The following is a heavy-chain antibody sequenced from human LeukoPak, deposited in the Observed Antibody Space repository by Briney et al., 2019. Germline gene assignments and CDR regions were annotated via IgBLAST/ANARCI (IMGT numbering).Heavy chain of an antibody. V-gene: IGHV1-2*02. D-gene: IGHD2-2*01. CDR1: GYSFTGYY. CDR2: INPYSGGT. J-gene: IGHJ4*02. Sequence: ASVKVSCKASGYSFTGYYMHWVRQAPGQGLEWMGWINPYSGGTEYAQKFQGRVTMARDTSTSTAYMELSRLRSDDTAVYYCVRDRTKYCSSTSCPLDYWGQGTLVTVSS. CDR3: VRDRTKYCSSTSCPLDY.